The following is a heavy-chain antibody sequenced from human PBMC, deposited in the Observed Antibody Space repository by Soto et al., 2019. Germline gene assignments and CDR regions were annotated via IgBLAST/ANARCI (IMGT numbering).Heavy chain of an antibody. J-gene: IGHJ4*02. D-gene: IGHD6-19*01. CDR3: ARRGSASYYDY. Sequence: EVQLLESGGGLVQPGGSLRLSCAASGFTFSSYAMRWVRQAPGKGLEWVSAISGSGGSTYYADSVKGRFTISRDNSKNTLYLQMNSLRAEDTAEYYCARRGSASYYDYWGQGTLVTVSS. CDR1: GFTFSSYA. V-gene: IGHV3-23*01. CDR2: ISGSGGST.